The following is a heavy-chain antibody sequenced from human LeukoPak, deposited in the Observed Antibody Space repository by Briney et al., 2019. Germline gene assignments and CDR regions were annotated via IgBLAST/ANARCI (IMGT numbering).Heavy chain of an antibody. CDR3: ARAGYSSGPFDY. CDR2: IYYSGST. J-gene: IGHJ4*02. CDR1: GGSISSYY. D-gene: IGHD6-19*01. V-gene: IGHV4-59*01. Sequence: SQTLSLTCTVSGGSISSYYWSWIRQPPGKGLEWIGYIYYSGSTNYNPSLKSRVTISVDTSKNQFSLKLSSVTAADTAVYYCARAGYSSGPFDYWGQGTLVTVSS.